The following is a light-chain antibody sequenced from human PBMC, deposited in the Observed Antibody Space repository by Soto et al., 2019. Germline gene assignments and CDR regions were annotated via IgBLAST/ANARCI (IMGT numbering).Light chain of an antibody. CDR3: GTWDSSLSAGGV. CDR1: SSNIGNNY. CDR2: DNN. V-gene: IGLV1-51*01. J-gene: IGLJ2*01. Sequence: QSVLTQPPSVSAAPGQKVTISCSGSSSNIGNNYVSWYQQLPGTAPKLLIYDNNKRPSGIPDRFSGSKSGTSGTLGITGLQTGDEADYYCGTWDSSLSAGGVFGGGTTLTVL.